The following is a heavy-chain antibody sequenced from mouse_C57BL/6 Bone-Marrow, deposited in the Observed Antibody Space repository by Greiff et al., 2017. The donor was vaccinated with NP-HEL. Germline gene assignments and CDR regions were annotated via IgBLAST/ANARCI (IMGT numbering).Heavy chain of an antibody. J-gene: IGHJ4*01. Sequence: QVHVKQPGAELVKPGASVKLSCKASGYTFTSYWMHWVKQRPGQGLEWIGMIHPNSGSTNYNEKFKSKATLTVDKSSSTAYMQLSSLTSEDSAVYYCAREGYGSSFYAMDYGGQGTSVTVSS. CDR3: AREGYGSSFYAMDY. V-gene: IGHV1-64*01. CDR2: IHPNSGST. D-gene: IGHD1-1*01. CDR1: GYTFTSYW.